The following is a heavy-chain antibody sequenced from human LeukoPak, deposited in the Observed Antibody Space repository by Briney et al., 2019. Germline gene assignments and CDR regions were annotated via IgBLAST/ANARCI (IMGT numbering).Heavy chain of an antibody. CDR3: ARGACSSTSCFFDY. D-gene: IGHD2-2*01. Sequence: PGGSLRLSCAASGFTFSSYSMNWVRQAPGKGLEWVSYISSSSSTIYYADSVKGRFTISRDNAKNSLYLQMNSLRAEDTAVYYCARGACSSTSCFFDYWGQGTLVTVSS. J-gene: IGHJ4*02. V-gene: IGHV3-48*01. CDR1: GFTFSSYS. CDR2: ISSSSSTI.